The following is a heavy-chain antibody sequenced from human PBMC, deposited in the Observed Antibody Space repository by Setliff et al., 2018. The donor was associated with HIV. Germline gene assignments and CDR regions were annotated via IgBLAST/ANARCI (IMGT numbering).Heavy chain of an antibody. CDR2: MYHTGST. CDR1: GYSISSGCY. J-gene: IGHJ4*02. CDR3: ARQPLYNDYDWRSYYFDY. V-gene: IGHV4-38-2*01. D-gene: IGHD5-12*01. Sequence: PSETLSLTCAVSGYSISSGCYWGWIRQPPGKGLEWIGSMYHTGSTYYSPSLNSRFTISVDTSKNQFSLKLMSVTAADTAVYYCARQPLYNDYDWRSYYFDYWGQGSLVTVSA.